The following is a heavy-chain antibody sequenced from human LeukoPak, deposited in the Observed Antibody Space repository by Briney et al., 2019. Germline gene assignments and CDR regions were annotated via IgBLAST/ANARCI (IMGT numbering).Heavy chain of an antibody. D-gene: IGHD4-11*01. CDR3: ARTTANWFDP. CDR1: GYSFTSHW. V-gene: IGHV5-51*01. Sequence: GESLQISCKGSGYSFTSHWIVWVLQTPGKGLEWMGIIYPGDSDTRYSPSFQGQVTISADKSISTAYLQWSSLQASDTAMYYCARTTANWFDPWGQGTLVTVSS. CDR2: IYPGDSDT. J-gene: IGHJ5*02.